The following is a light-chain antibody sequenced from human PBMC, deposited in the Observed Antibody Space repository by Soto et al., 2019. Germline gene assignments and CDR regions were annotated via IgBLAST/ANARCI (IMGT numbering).Light chain of an antibody. Sequence: QSVLTQPASVSGSPGQSITISCTGTSSDVGSYNLVSWYQQHPGKAPKLMIYEGSKRPSGVSNRFSGSKSGNTASLTISGLQDEDDADYYCRSHAGSGVFGGGTKLTVL. CDR3: RSHAGSGV. J-gene: IGLJ2*01. CDR1: SSDVGSYNL. V-gene: IGLV2-23*01. CDR2: EGS.